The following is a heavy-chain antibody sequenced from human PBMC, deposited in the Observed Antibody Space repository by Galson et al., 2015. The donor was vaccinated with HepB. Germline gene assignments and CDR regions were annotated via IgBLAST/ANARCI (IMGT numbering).Heavy chain of an antibody. J-gene: IGHJ6*02. Sequence: TLSLTCAVYGGSFSGYYWSWIRQPPGKGLEWIGEINHSGSTNYNPSLKSRVTISVDTSKNQFSLKLSSVTAADTAVYYCARRSRDCSSTSCYYYGMDVWGQGTTVTVSS. D-gene: IGHD2-2*01. CDR3: ARRSRDCSSTSCYYYGMDV. V-gene: IGHV4-34*01. CDR2: INHSGST. CDR1: GGSFSGYY.